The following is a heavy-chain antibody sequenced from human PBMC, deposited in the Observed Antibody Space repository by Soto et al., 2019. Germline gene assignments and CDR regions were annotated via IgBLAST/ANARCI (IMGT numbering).Heavy chain of an antibody. D-gene: IGHD2-15*01. CDR2: IHYSGST. CDR3: AREVVVPAYRRCDP. J-gene: IGHJ5*02. Sequence: QVQLQESGPGLVRPSETLSLTCTVSGGSISSYYWSWIRQPPGKGLEWIGYIHYSGSTNYNPSLKSRVTISVDTSKNQFSLKLTSVTAADTAVYYCAREVVVPAYRRCDPWGQGTLVTVSS. V-gene: IGHV4-59*01. CDR1: GGSISSYY.